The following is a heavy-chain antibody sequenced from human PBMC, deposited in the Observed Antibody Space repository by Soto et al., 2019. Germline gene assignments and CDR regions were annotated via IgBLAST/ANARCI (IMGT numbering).Heavy chain of an antibody. Sequence: QVQLVQSGAEVKKPGSSVKVSCKASGGTFSSYAISWVRQAPGQGLEWMGGIIPIFGTANYAQKFQGRVTITEEEPTRTAYMGRTSLNSENTAVYSWASPPPKTGILSPTALFANWGQETLVPVSS. V-gene: IGHV1-69*01. CDR2: IIPIFGTA. J-gene: IGHJ4*02. D-gene: IGHD3-10*01. CDR3: ASPPPKTGILSPTALFAN. CDR1: GGTFSSYA.